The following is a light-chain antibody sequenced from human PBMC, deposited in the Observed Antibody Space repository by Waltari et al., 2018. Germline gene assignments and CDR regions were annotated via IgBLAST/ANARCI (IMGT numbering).Light chain of an antibody. Sequence: DIQMTPSPSTLSASVGDRVTITCRASQRISNWLAWYQQKPGKAPKLLIYKASTLQSGVPSRFSGSGSGTEFTLTISSLQPDDFATYYCQQYSSDSTFGQGTKVEIK. CDR3: QQYSSDST. V-gene: IGKV1-5*03. CDR2: KAS. CDR1: QRISNW. J-gene: IGKJ1*01.